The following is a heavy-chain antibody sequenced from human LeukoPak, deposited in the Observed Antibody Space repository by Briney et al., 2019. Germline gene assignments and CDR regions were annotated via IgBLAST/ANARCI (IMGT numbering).Heavy chain of an antibody. J-gene: IGHJ4*02. CDR1: GYTFTGYY. Sequence: ASVKVSCKASGYTFTGYYMHWVRQAPGQGLEWMGWINPNSGGTNYAQKFQGRVTMTRDTSISTAYMELSRLRSDNTAVYYCARKFLGSRGYYFDYWGQGTLVTVSS. CDR2: INPNSGGT. CDR3: ARKFLGSRGYYFDY. D-gene: IGHD3-10*01. V-gene: IGHV1-2*02.